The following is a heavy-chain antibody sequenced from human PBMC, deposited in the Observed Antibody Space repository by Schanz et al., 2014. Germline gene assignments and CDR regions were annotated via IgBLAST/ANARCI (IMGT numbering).Heavy chain of an antibody. CDR3: ARAHGNNWYGKGLDY. J-gene: IGHJ4*02. Sequence: QVQLVESGGGVVQPGGSLRLSCAASGFIFSNYGMHWVRQAPGKGLEWVAVIWSDGSGKYYADSVKGRFTISRDSPKNTLYLQMNSLRAEDTALYYCARAHGNNWYGKGLDYWGQGTLVTVSS. V-gene: IGHV3-33*01. CDR1: GFIFSNYG. CDR2: IWSDGSGK. D-gene: IGHD1-1*01.